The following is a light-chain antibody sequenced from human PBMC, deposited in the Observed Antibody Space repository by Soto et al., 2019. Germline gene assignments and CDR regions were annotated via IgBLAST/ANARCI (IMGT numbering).Light chain of an antibody. J-gene: IGKJ2*01. CDR1: QSVNSS. CDR2: DAS. Sequence: EIVLTQSPATLSLSPGERATLSCRASQSVNSSLAWYQQKPGQAPRLLIYDASNRATGIPARFSGSGSGTDFTLTISSLEPEDFAIYYCQQRSNWPPRNTFGQGTKLDIK. V-gene: IGKV3-11*01. CDR3: QQRSNWPPRNT.